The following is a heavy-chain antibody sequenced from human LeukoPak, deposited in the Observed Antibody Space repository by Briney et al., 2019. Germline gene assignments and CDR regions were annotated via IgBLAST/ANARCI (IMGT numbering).Heavy chain of an antibody. CDR3: ASPTETTVDAFDI. V-gene: IGHV1-18*01. Sequence: ASVKVSCKASGYTFTSYGVSWVRQAPGQGLEWMGWISAYNGNTNYAQKLQGRVTMTTDTSTSTAYMELRSLRSDDTAVYYCASPTETTVDAFDIWGQGTMVTVSS. D-gene: IGHD4-17*01. J-gene: IGHJ3*02. CDR1: GYTFTSYG. CDR2: ISAYNGNT.